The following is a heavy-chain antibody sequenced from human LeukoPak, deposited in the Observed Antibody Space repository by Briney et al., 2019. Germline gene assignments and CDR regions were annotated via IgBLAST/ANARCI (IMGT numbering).Heavy chain of an antibody. Sequence: ASVKVSCKASGYTFTSYGISWVRQAPGQGLEWMGWISAYNGNTNYAQKLQGRVTMTTDTSTSTAYMELRSLRSDDTAVYYCASVRLVWFGEFIPYWFDPWGQGTLVTVSS. V-gene: IGHV1-18*01. CDR3: ASVRLVWFGEFIPYWFDP. D-gene: IGHD3-10*01. J-gene: IGHJ5*02. CDR1: GYTFTSYG. CDR2: ISAYNGNT.